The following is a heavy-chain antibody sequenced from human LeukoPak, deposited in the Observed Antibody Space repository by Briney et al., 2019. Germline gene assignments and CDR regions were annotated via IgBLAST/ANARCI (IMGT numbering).Heavy chain of an antibody. J-gene: IGHJ4*02. CDR3: AREVCIGGSCSVFDY. CDR1: GFTFSSYW. Sequence: GGSLRLSCAASGFTFSSYWMHWVRQAPGKGLVWVSRINSDGSSRTYADSVKGRFTISRDNAKNALSLQMNSLRTEDTAVYYCAREVCIGGSCSVFDYWGQGTLVTVSS. D-gene: IGHD2-15*01. V-gene: IGHV3-74*01. CDR2: INSDGSSR.